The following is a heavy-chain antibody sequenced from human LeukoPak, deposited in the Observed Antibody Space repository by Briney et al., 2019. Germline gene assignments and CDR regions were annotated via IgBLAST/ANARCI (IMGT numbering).Heavy chain of an antibody. D-gene: IGHD6-13*01. V-gene: IGHV5-10-1*01. CDR2: IDPSDSYT. Sequence: ESLKISCKGSGYSFTSYWISWVRQMPGKGLEWMGRIDPSDSYTNYSPSFQGHVTISADKSISTAYLQWSSLKASDTAMYYCARGSPSSSWYAAFDIWGQGTMVTVSS. CDR3: ARGSPSSSWYAAFDI. CDR1: GYSFTSYW. J-gene: IGHJ3*02.